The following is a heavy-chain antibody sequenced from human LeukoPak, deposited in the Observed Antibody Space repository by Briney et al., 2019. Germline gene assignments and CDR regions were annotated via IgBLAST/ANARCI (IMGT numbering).Heavy chain of an antibody. Sequence: GGSLRLSCAASGFTFSSYAMSWVRQAPGKGLEWVSAISGSPGSTYYADSVKGRFTISRDNSKNTLYLQMNSLRVEDSAVYYCATDLIHYYASGAKTWGQGTLVTVSS. J-gene: IGHJ5*02. CDR3: ATDLIHYYASGAKT. CDR2: ISGSPGST. D-gene: IGHD3-10*01. V-gene: IGHV3-23*01. CDR1: GFTFSSYA.